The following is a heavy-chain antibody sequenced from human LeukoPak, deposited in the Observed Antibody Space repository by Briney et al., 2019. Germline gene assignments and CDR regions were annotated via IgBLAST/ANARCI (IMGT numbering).Heavy chain of an antibody. V-gene: IGHV3-11*01. CDR3: ARDSRPLDDSSGYYAGDI. J-gene: IGHJ3*02. D-gene: IGHD3-22*01. CDR1: GFTFSDYY. Sequence: GRSLRLSCAASGFTFSDYYMSWIRQAPGKGREWVSYISSSGSTIYYADSVKGRFTISRDNAKNSLYLQMNSLRAEDTAVYYCARDSRPLDDSSGYYAGDIWGQGTMVTVSS. CDR2: ISSSGSTI.